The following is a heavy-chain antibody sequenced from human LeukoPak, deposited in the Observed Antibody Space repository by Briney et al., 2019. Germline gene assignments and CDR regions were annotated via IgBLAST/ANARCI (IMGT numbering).Heavy chain of an antibody. V-gene: IGHV3-7*03. CDR2: IEQDGSEK. CDR3: ARDKDYGDYPDAFDI. D-gene: IGHD4-17*01. CDR1: GFTFSSYW. Sequence: GGSLRLSCAASGFTFSSYWMSWVRQAPGKGLEWVANIEQDGSEKYYVDSVKGRFTISRDNAKNSLYLQMNSLRAEDTAVYYCARDKDYGDYPDAFDIWGQGTMVTVSS. J-gene: IGHJ3*02.